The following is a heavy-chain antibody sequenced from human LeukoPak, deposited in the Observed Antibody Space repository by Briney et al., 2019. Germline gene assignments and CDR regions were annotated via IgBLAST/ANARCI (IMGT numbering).Heavy chain of an antibody. V-gene: IGHV3-21*01. Sequence: GGSLRLSSAASGFTFSSYSMNWVRQAPGKGMEWVSSISSSSSYIYYADSVKGRFTISRDNAKNSLYLQMNSLRAEDTAVYYCARGGRWSLIPKVDYWGQGTLVTVSS. D-gene: IGHD1-1*01. CDR2: ISSSSSYI. CDR1: GFTFSSYS. J-gene: IGHJ4*02. CDR3: ARGGRWSLIPKVDY.